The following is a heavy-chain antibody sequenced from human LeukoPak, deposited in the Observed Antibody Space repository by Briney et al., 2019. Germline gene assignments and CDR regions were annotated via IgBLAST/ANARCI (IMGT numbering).Heavy chain of an antibody. J-gene: IGHJ6*03. CDR2: ISSSSSTI. Sequence: GGSLRLSCAASGFTFSSYSMNWVRQAPGKGLEWVSYISSSSSTIYYADSVKGRFTISRDNAKNSLYLQMNSLRAEDTAVYYCAKDMNGYCSSSSCGYYYMDVWGKGTTVTVSS. V-gene: IGHV3-48*01. D-gene: IGHD2-2*01. CDR3: AKDMNGYCSSSSCGYYYMDV. CDR1: GFTFSSYS.